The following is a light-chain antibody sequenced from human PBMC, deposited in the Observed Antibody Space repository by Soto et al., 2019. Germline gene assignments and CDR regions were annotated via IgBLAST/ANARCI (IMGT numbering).Light chain of an antibody. CDR3: TSYTTSSTLV. Sequence: QSALTQPASVSGSPGQSITISCTGTRSDIGGYNYVSWYRQHPGKAPKVMIYEVSNRPSGVSYRFSGSKSGNTASLTISGLQAGDEADYYCTSYTTSSTLVFGGGTKVIVL. CDR2: EVS. CDR1: RSDIGGYNY. J-gene: IGLJ2*01. V-gene: IGLV2-14*01.